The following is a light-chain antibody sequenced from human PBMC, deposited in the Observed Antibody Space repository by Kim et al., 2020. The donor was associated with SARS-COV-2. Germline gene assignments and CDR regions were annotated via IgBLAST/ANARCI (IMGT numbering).Light chain of an antibody. CDR2: QAS. CDR1: QIINTF. CDR3: QHYIRFPYT. V-gene: IGKV1-5*03. J-gene: IGKJ2*01. Sequence: SASVGDRVTLTCRASQIINTFLAWYQQKPGKAPDLLIYQASSLQIGVPSRFSGSGSGTEFTLTINSLQPDDFATYYCQHYIRFPYTFGQGTKLEI.